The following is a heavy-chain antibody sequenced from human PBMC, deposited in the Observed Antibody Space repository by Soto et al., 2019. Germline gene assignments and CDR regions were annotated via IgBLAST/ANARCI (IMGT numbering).Heavy chain of an antibody. Sequence: GGSLRLSCAASGFTFSSYAMSWVRQAPGKGLEWVSAISGSGGSTYYADSVKGRFTISRDNSKNTLYLQMNSLRAEDTAVYYCAKIQGSSSYVNYYHGMDVWGQGTTVPVSS. CDR3: AKIQGSSSYVNYYHGMDV. D-gene: IGHD6-6*01. J-gene: IGHJ6*02. CDR2: ISGSGGST. CDR1: GFTFSSYA. V-gene: IGHV3-23*01.